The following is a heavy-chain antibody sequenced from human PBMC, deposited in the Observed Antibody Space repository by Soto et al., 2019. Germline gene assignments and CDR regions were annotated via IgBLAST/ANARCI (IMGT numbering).Heavy chain of an antibody. J-gene: IGHJ4*02. CDR2: IIPIFGTA. D-gene: IGHD6-19*01. Sequence: SVKVSCKASGGTFSSYAISWVRQAPGQGLEWTGGIIPIFGTANYAQKFQGRVTNTADESTSTAYMELSSRRSEDTAVYYCARVGHAGTAVDGCDYWGQGTLVTVSS. CDR3: ARVGHAGTAVDGCDY. V-gene: IGHV1-69*13. CDR1: GGTFSSYA.